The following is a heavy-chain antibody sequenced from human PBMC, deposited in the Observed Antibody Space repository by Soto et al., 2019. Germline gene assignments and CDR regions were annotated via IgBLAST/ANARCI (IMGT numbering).Heavy chain of an antibody. J-gene: IGHJ6*02. D-gene: IGHD2-2*01. CDR3: ARGIVPAAYYYGMDV. Sequence: HPGGSLRLSCAASGFTFSSYAMHWVRQAPGKGLEWVAVISYDGSNKYYADSVKGRFTISRDNSKNTLYLQMNSLRAEDTAVYYCARGIVPAAYYYGMDVWGQGTTVTVSS. CDR1: GFTFSSYA. V-gene: IGHV3-30-3*01. CDR2: ISYDGSNK.